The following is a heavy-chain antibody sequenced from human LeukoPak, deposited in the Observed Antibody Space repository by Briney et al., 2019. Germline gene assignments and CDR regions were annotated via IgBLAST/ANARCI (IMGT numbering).Heavy chain of an antibody. Sequence: PGGSLRLSCAASGFTFSSYAMHWVRQAPGKGLEWVAVISYDGSNKYYADSVKGRFTISRDNSKNTLYLQMNSLKTEDTAVYYCTTDLGYSSSDFDYWGQGTLVTVSS. J-gene: IGHJ4*02. V-gene: IGHV3-30-3*01. CDR2: ISYDGSNK. D-gene: IGHD6-13*01. CDR3: TTDLGYSSSDFDY. CDR1: GFTFSSYA.